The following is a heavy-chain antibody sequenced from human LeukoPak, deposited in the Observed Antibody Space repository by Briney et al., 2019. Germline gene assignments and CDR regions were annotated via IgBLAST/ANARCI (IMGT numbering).Heavy chain of an antibody. J-gene: IGHJ5*02. CDR1: GGSISSSSYY. Sequence: SETLSLTCTVSGGSISSSSYYWGWIRQPPGKGLEWIGSIYYSGSTYYNPSLKSRVTISVDTSKNQFSLKLSSVTAADTAVYYCARRVHDFWSGQNGGWFDPWGQGTLVTVSS. V-gene: IGHV4-39*01. D-gene: IGHD3-3*01. CDR2: IYYSGST. CDR3: ARRVHDFWSGQNGGWFDP.